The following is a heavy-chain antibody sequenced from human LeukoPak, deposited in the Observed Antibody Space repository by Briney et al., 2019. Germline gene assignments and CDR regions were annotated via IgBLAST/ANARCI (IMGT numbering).Heavy chain of an antibody. CDR2: INPNSGGT. J-gene: IGHJ3*02. Sequence: GASVKVSCKASGYTFTGYYMHWVRQAPGQGLEWMGWINPNSGGTNYAQKFQGRVTMTRDTSISTAYMELSRLRSDDTAVYYCARAGDIVVVSAFDIWGQGTMVTVSS. CDR3: ARAGDIVVVSAFDI. V-gene: IGHV1-2*02. D-gene: IGHD2-2*01. CDR1: GYTFTGYY.